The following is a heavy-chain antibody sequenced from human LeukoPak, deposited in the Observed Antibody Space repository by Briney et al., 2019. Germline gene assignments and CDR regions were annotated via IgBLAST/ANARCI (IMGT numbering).Heavy chain of an antibody. CDR1: GYSFSNYW. Sequence: GESLKISCKGSGYSFSNYWIGWVRQMPGKGLEWMGIIYPGDSDTRYSPSFQDRVTISTDKSISTAYLQWGSLKASDSAMYYCARRSYSSGWFFDYWGQGTLVTVSS. J-gene: IGHJ4*02. D-gene: IGHD6-19*01. CDR3: ARRSYSSGWFFDY. CDR2: IYPGDSDT. V-gene: IGHV5-51*01.